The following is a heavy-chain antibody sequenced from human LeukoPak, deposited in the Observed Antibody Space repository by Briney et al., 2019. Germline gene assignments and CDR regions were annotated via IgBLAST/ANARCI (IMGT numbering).Heavy chain of an antibody. Sequence: GGSLRLSCAASGFTFSSYSMNWVRQAPGKGLEWVLSISSSSSYIYYADSVKGRFTTSRDNAKNSLYLQMNSLRAEDTAVYYCAGDRPDSYGSPFDYWGQGTLVTVSS. D-gene: IGHD5-18*01. J-gene: IGHJ4*02. V-gene: IGHV3-21*01. CDR2: ISSSSSYI. CDR3: AGDRPDSYGSPFDY. CDR1: GFTFSSYS.